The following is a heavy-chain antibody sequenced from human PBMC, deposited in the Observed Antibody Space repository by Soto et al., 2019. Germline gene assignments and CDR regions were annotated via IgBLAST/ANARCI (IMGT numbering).Heavy chain of an antibody. CDR1: GGTFSSYA. CDR2: IIPIFGTA. Sequence: SVKVSCKASGGTFSSYAISWVRQAPGQGLEWMGGIIPIFGTANYAQKFQGRVTITADKSTSTAYMELSSLRSEDTAVYYCARAQDYYDSSGYYIGLDAFDIWGQGTMVTVSS. D-gene: IGHD3-22*01. CDR3: ARAQDYYDSSGYYIGLDAFDI. J-gene: IGHJ3*02. V-gene: IGHV1-69*06.